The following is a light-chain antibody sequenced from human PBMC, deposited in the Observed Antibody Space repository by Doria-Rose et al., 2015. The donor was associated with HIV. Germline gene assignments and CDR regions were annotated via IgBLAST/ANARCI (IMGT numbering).Light chain of an antibody. Sequence: DIVMTQSPGTLSLPPGERATLSCRASQSFSSTYLAWYQQKPGQAPSLLIYDGSTRATGIPDRFSASGPGTDFTLTINRLEPEDFALYYCHQYGTSWTFGQGTKVEI. CDR2: DGS. V-gene: IGKV3-20*01. J-gene: IGKJ1*01. CDR1: QSFSSTY. CDR3: HQYGTSWT.